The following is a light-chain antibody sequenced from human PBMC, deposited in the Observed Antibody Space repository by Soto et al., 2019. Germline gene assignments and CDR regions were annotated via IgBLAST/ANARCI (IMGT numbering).Light chain of an antibody. Sequence: QSALTQPASGSGSPGQSITISCSGTSSDVGAYNYVSWYQQYPGKAPKLMIYEVTNRHSGGSNRFSGSKSGNTDSLTISGLQPEDEADYYCSSYTSGATYVFGSGPKVTVL. J-gene: IGLJ1*01. CDR2: EVT. CDR3: SSYTSGATYV. CDR1: SSDVGAYNY. V-gene: IGLV2-14*01.